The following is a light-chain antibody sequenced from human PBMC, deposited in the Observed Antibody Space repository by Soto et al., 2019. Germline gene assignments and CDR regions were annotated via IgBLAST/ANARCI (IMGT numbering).Light chain of an antibody. CDR1: SSDVGSYNL. Sequence: QTVVTQPASVSGSPGQSITISCTGTSSDVGSYNLVSWYQQHPGKAPKFMIYGVTKRPSGVSNRFSGSKSGNTASLTISGLQAEDEADYYCCSYAGSNTYVFGTGTKLAVL. CDR3: CSYAGSNTYV. J-gene: IGLJ1*01. V-gene: IGLV2-23*02. CDR2: GVT.